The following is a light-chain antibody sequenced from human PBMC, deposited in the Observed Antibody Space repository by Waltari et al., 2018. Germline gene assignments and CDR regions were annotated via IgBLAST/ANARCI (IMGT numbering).Light chain of an antibody. V-gene: IGKV3-11*01. Sequence: EIVLTQSPATLSLSPGESATLSCRASQNINTYLAWYQQKPGQAPRLLSYDVLTQATRATGVPARFSGSGSGTDFTLTISSLEPEDFAVYYCQQRSNWPITFGQGTRLEIK. CDR3: QQRSNWPIT. CDR2: DVLTQA. CDR1: QNINTY. J-gene: IGKJ5*01.